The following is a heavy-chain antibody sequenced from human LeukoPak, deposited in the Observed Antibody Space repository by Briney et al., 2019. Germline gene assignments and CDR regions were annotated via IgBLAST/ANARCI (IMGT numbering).Heavy chain of an antibody. CDR2: INWNGGST. D-gene: IGHD5-24*01. J-gene: IGHJ4*02. CDR3: ARGAARMVEMGTIISFEY. Sequence: SGGSLRLSCAASGFTFDDYGMSWVRHAPGKGLEWVSGINWNGGSTGYADSVKGRFTISRDNSKNTLYLQMNSLRAEDTAVYYCARGAARMVEMGTIISFEYWGQGTLVTVSS. V-gene: IGHV3-20*04. CDR1: GFTFDDYG.